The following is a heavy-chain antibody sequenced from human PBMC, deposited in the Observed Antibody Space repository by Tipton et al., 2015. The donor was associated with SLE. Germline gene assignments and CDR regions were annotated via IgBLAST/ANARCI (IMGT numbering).Heavy chain of an antibody. CDR1: GGSFSGFY. CDR3: ARGRGRITIFGVVAYDS. Sequence: TLSLTCAVYGGSFSGFYWSWIRHPPGKGLEWIGEINHIGNTHYNPSLKSRITISVDTSKNQFSLNLSSVTAADTAVYYCARGRGRITIFGVVAYDSWGQGTLVTVSS. J-gene: IGHJ4*02. D-gene: IGHD3-3*01. CDR2: INHIGNT. V-gene: IGHV4-34*01.